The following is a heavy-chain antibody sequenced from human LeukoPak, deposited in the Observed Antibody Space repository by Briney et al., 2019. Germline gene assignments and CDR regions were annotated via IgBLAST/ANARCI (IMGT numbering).Heavy chain of an antibody. Sequence: PGGSLRLSCAASGFTFNNYGMHWVRQAPGKGLEWVGVIWFDGSNTRYADSVKGRFTISRDNSKNTLYLQMNSLRAEDTAVYYCAKGRYSSSWYYFDYWGQGTLVTVSS. V-gene: IGHV3-30*02. CDR3: AKGRYSSSWYYFDY. J-gene: IGHJ4*02. CDR2: IWFDGSNT. D-gene: IGHD6-13*01. CDR1: GFTFNNYG.